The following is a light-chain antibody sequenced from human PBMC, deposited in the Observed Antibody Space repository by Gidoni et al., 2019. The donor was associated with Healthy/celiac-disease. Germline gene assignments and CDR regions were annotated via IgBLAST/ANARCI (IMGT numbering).Light chain of an antibody. V-gene: IGLV10-54*01. CDR2: RNN. J-gene: IGLJ2*01. CDR3: SAWDSSLSAVV. Sequence: QAGLTQPPSVYKGLRQTATLTCTGNSNNVGNQGAAWLQQHQGHPPKLLSYRNNNRPSGISARLSASRSGNTASLTITGLQPEDEADYYCSAWDSSLSAVVFGGGTKLTVL. CDR1: SNNVGNQG.